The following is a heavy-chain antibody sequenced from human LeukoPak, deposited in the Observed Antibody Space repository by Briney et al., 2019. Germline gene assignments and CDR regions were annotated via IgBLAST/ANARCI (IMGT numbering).Heavy chain of an antibody. V-gene: IGHV1-18*01. Sequence: GASVNVSCKASGYTFTSYGISWVRQAPGQGLEWMGWISAYNGNTNYAQKLQGRVTMTTDTSTRTAYMELRSLRSDDTAVYYCARDPPTYYYDSSGYPLGAFDIWGQETMVTVSS. CDR1: GYTFTSYG. D-gene: IGHD3-22*01. CDR2: ISAYNGNT. J-gene: IGHJ3*02. CDR3: ARDPPTYYYDSSGYPLGAFDI.